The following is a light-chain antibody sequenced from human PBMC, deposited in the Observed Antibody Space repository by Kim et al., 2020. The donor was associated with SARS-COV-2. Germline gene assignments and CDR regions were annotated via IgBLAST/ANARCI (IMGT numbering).Light chain of an antibody. CDR1: KLGDKY. J-gene: IGLJ2*01. V-gene: IGLV3-1*01. CDR2: QNS. CDR3: QAWDSSTAV. Sequence: VSPGQTTSITCSGDKLGDKYACWYQQKPGQSPVLVIYQNSKRPSGIPERFSGSNSGNTATLTISGTQAMDEADYYCQAWDSSTAVFGGGTQLTVL.